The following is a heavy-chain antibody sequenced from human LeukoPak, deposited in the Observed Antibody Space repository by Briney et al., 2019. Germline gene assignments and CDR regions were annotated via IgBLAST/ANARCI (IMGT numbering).Heavy chain of an antibody. Sequence: SSETLSLTCAVYGGSFSGYYWSWIRQPPGKGLEWIGEINHSGSTNYNPSLKSRVTISVDTSKNQFSLKLSSVTAADTAVYYCAGEMATAVDYYYYGMDVWGQGTTVTVSS. J-gene: IGHJ6*02. D-gene: IGHD5-24*01. CDR3: AGEMATAVDYYYYGMDV. V-gene: IGHV4-34*01. CDR1: GGSFSGYY. CDR2: INHSGST.